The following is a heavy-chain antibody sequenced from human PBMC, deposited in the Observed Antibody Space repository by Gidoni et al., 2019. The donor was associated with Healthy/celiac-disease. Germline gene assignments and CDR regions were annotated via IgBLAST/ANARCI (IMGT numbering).Heavy chain of an antibody. J-gene: IGHJ5*02. CDR2: IYTSGST. Sequence: QVQLQESGPGLLKPSQTLYLTSTDSCGSISSGSYYWRWLRQPAGKGLEWIGRIYTSGSTNYNPSLKSRVTISVDTSKNQFSLKLSSVTAADTAVYYCARAGGYCSSTSCLDWFDPWGHGTLVTVSS. D-gene: IGHD2-2*01. CDR1: CGSISSGSYY. V-gene: IGHV4-61*02. CDR3: ARAGGYCSSTSCLDWFDP.